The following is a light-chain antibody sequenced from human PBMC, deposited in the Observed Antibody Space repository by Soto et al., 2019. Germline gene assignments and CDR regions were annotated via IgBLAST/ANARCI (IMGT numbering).Light chain of an antibody. CDR3: AAWDDSLNGL. Sequence: QSVLTQPPSASGTPGQRVTISCSGSSSNIGSNTVNWYQQLPGTAPKLLIYNNNQRPSGFPDRFSGSKSGTSASLAISGLQSEDEADYYCAAWDDSLNGLFGGGTQLTVL. J-gene: IGLJ7*01. CDR2: NNN. CDR1: SSNIGSNT. V-gene: IGLV1-44*01.